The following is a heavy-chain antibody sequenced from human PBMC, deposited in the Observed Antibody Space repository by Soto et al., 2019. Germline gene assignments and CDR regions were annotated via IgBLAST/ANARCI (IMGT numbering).Heavy chain of an antibody. Sequence: EVQLVESGGGLIQPGGSLRLSCAVSGFTVSNNYMSWVRQAPGKGLEGVSVIYSGGYTAYGDSVKGRFTISRDNSKNTLYPQIKSRGAAPPGGYSWGAPPGGGGYWGQGTLVTVFS. CDR3: GAPPGGGGY. J-gene: IGHJ4*02. CDR2: IYSGGYT. CDR1: GFTVSNNY. V-gene: IGHV3-53*01. D-gene: IGHD3-10*01.